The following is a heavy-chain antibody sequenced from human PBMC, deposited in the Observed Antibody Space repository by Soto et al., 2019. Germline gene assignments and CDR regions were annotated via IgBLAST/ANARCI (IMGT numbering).Heavy chain of an antibody. V-gene: IGHV1-18*01. CDR2: ISAYNCNT. J-gene: IGHJ6*03. CDR3: ARGLLSPSVAAADKTPNYYYYMDV. CDR1: GYTFTSYG. Sequence: ASVKVSCKASGYTFTSYGISWVRQAPGQGLEWMGWISAYNCNTNYAQKLQGRVTMTTDTSTSTAYMELRSLRSDDTAVYYCARGLLSPSVAAADKTPNYYYYMDVWGKGTTVTVSS. D-gene: IGHD6-13*01.